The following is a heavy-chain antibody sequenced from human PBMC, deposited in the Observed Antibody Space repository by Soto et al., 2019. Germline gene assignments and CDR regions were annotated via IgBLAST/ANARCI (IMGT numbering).Heavy chain of an antibody. Sequence: EVQLLESGGGLVQPGGSLRLSCAASGFTFSSYAMSWVRQAPGKGLEWVSAISGSGGSTYYADSVKGRFTISRDNSKNTLYLQMNSLRAEDTAVYYDAKDLIVVVVAATGWFDPWGQGTLVTVSS. V-gene: IGHV3-23*01. CDR2: ISGSGGST. CDR1: GFTFSSYA. D-gene: IGHD2-15*01. CDR3: AKDLIVVVVAATGWFDP. J-gene: IGHJ5*02.